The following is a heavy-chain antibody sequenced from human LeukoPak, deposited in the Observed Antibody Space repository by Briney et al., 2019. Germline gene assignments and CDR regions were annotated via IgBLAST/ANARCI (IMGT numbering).Heavy chain of an antibody. CDR1: GFTFTNYW. D-gene: IGHD1-26*01. CDR2: IREDGGDI. CDR3: VRDRGSGSSQTHEFFEH. Sequence: GGSLRLSCAASGFTFTNYWMSWVRQAPGKGLERVAIIREDGGDIYYVGSVKGRFTISRDNTKNSLYLQMNSLRAEDTAMYYCVRDRGSGSSQTHEFFEHWGQGTLVTVSS. J-gene: IGHJ1*01. V-gene: IGHV3-7*01.